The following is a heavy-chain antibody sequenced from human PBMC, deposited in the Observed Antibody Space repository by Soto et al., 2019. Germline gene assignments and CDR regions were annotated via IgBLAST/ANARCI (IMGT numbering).Heavy chain of an antibody. CDR1: GYTFTTYY. J-gene: IGHJ4*02. V-gene: IGHV1-46*01. D-gene: IGHD5-18*01. CDR3: AAPGGGSSYGYVH. Sequence: QVQLVQSGAEVRKPGASVKVSCRTSGYTFTTYYISWVRQAPGQGLEWMGTINPSGGGANYAQKFQERVTMTRDTSTTTVYMELSSLRSEDTAVYYCAAPGGGSSYGYVHWGQGTLVTVSS. CDR2: INPSGGGA.